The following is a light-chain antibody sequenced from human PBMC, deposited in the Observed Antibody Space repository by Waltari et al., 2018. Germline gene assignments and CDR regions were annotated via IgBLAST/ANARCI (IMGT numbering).Light chain of an antibody. J-gene: IGKJ4*01. Sequence: DIVMTQTPLSLSVTPGQPASIPCQSTESLLFSNGKTYMYWFLQRPGQSPQLLNYEGSSRLSGVPDRFSGSGSGTDFTLKISRVEAEDVGIYYCMQGIHLPLTFGGGTKVEIK. CDR1: ESLLFSNGKTY. CDR2: EGS. V-gene: IGKV2-29*02. CDR3: MQGIHLPLT.